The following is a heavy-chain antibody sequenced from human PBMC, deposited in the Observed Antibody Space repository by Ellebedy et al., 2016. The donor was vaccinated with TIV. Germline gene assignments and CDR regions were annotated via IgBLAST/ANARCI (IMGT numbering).Heavy chain of an antibody. Sequence: GGSLRLXCAASGFTISNNYMSWVRQAPGKGLEWVAILHSGGTTFYADSVKGRFTISRDSSKNSLHLQMNSLRVEDTAVYYCARAPTVTSVFDCWGQGTLVTVSS. CDR2: LHSGGTT. D-gene: IGHD4-17*01. J-gene: IGHJ4*02. CDR1: GFTISNNY. CDR3: ARAPTVTSVFDC. V-gene: IGHV3-53*01.